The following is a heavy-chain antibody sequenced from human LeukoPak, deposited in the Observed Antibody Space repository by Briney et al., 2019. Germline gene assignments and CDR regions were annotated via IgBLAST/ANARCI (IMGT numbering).Heavy chain of an antibody. J-gene: IGHJ3*02. CDR3: VADGTGVLPGDAFDI. CDR2: ISHINNNA. CDR1: GFSFSTHS. V-gene: IGHV3-48*04. D-gene: IGHD1-1*01. Sequence: GGSLRLSCAASGFSFSTHSLNWVRQAPGKGLEWISYISHINNNAHYGESVKGRFTISRDNAKNSLYLEMHTLRAEDTAMYYCVADGTGVLPGDAFDIWSQGTMVTVSA.